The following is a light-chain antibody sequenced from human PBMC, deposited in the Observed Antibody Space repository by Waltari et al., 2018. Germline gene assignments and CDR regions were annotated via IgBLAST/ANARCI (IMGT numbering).Light chain of an antibody. Sequence: DIQMTQSPSSLSASVCDRVTITCRASHRINSYLNWYQQKPGKAPKLMIYSTSSLQSGVPSRFSGSVSGTDFTLTISSLQPEDFATYYCQQSYTTLWTFGQGTKVETK. V-gene: IGKV1-39*01. CDR2: STS. CDR3: QQSYTTLWT. CDR1: HRINSY. J-gene: IGKJ1*01.